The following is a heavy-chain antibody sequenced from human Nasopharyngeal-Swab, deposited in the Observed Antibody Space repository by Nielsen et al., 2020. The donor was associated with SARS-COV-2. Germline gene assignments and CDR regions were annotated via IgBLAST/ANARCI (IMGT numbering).Heavy chain of an antibody. V-gene: IGHV3-53*01. CDR2: IYSGGST. CDR1: GGSISSGGYY. Sequence: ETLSLTCTVSGGSISSGGYYMSWVRQAPGKGLEWVSVIYSGGSTYYADSVKGRFTISRDNSKNTLYLQMNSLRAEDTAVYYCAREGYYYGMDVWGQGTTVTVSS. CDR3: AREGYYYGMDV. J-gene: IGHJ6*02.